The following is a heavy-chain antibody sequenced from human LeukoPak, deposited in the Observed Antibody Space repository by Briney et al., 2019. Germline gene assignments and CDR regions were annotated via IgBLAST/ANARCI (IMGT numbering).Heavy chain of an antibody. CDR2: INHSGST. J-gene: IGHJ5*02. D-gene: IGHD2-15*01. V-gene: IGHV4-34*01. Sequence: SETLSLTCDVYSGSFSGYYWSWIRQPPGKGLEWIGEINHSGSTNYNPSLKSRVTISVDTSKNQFSLKLSSVTAADTAVYYCARVGYCSGGSCIKFDPWGQGTLVTVSS. CDR3: ARVGYCSGGSCIKFDP. CDR1: SGSFSGYY.